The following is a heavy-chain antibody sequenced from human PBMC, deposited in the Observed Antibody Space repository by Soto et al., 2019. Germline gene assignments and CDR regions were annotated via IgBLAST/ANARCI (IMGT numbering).Heavy chain of an antibody. J-gene: IGHJ4*02. V-gene: IGHV3-23*01. CDR3: AKEFPRFTIFGVGYYFDY. CDR1: GFTFSSYA. D-gene: IGHD3-3*01. Sequence: GESLKISCAASGFTFSSYAMSWVRQAPGKGLEWVSAISGSGGSTYYADSVKGRFTISRDNSKNTLYLQMNSLRAEDTAVYYCAKEFPRFTIFGVGYYFDYWGQGTLVTVSS. CDR2: ISGSGGST.